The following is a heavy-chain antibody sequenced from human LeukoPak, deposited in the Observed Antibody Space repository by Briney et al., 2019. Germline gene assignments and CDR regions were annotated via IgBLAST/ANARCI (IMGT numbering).Heavy chain of an antibody. CDR1: GGSISSSSYY. J-gene: IGHJ3*02. D-gene: IGHD6-13*01. CDR3: ARDESLRAAAAGTGAFDI. V-gene: IGHV4-39*07. Sequence: SETLSLTCTVSGGSISSSSYYWGWIRQPPGKGLEWIGSIYYSGSTYYNPSLKSRVTISVDTSKNQFSLKLSSVTAADTAVYYCARDESLRAAAAGTGAFDIWGQGTMVTVSS. CDR2: IYYSGST.